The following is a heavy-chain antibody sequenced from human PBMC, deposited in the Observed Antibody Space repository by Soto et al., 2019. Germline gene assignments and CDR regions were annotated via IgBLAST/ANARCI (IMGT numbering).Heavy chain of an antibody. CDR3: AKDSARNVSDYYGMDV. CDR1: GFTFSSYG. V-gene: IGHV3-30*18. Sequence: QVQLVESGGGVVQPGRSLRLSCAASGFTFSSYGMHWVRQAPGKGLEWVAVISYDGSIKYYTASVKDRITISRDNSKTTLYPQMNGLRAEDTAVYYCAKDSARNVSDYYGMDVWGQVTTVTVAA. J-gene: IGHJ6*01. CDR2: ISYDGSIK.